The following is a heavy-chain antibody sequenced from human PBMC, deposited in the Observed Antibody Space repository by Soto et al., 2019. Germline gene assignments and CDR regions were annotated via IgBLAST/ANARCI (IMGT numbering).Heavy chain of an antibody. V-gene: IGHV3-23*01. D-gene: IGHD6-19*01. CDR1: GFTFSSYA. Sequence: DVQLLESGGGLVQRGGSLRLSCAASGFTFSSYAMSWVRQAPGKGLEWVSVISGSSDSTYYTDSVKGRFTISRDNSKNTVYLQMNSLRAEDTALYYCAKDLGYSRGWYLFDYWGQGTLVTVSS. CDR2: ISGSSDST. J-gene: IGHJ4*02. CDR3: AKDLGYSRGWYLFDY.